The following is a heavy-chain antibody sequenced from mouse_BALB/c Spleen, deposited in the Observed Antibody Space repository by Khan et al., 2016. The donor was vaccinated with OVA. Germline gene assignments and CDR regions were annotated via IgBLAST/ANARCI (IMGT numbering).Heavy chain of an antibody. D-gene: IGHD1-1*01. V-gene: IGHV1S41*01. CDR3: ARENYDGRTCYAMDY. J-gene: IGHJ4*01. CDR1: GYTFTSYW. CDR2: ISPGSGSS. Sequence: DLVKPGASVKLSCKASGYTFTSYWINWIKPRPGQGLEWIGRISPGSGSSSYNEMFKGKATLTLDTSSSTAYIQLSSLSSEDSAVEFRARENYDGRTCYAMDYWGQGTSVTVSA.